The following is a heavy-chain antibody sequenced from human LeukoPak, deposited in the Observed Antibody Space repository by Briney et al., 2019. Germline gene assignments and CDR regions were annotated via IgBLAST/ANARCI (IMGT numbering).Heavy chain of an antibody. CDR2: INAGNGNT. CDR3: ASPERDYYDSSGYDY. Sequence: ASVKVSCKASGYTFTSYAMHWVRQAPGQRLEWMGWINAGNGNTKYSQKFQGRVTITRDKSTSTAYMELSSLRSEDTAVYYCASPERDYYDSSGYDYWGQGTLVTVSS. J-gene: IGHJ4*02. CDR1: GYTFTSYA. D-gene: IGHD3-22*01. V-gene: IGHV1-3*01.